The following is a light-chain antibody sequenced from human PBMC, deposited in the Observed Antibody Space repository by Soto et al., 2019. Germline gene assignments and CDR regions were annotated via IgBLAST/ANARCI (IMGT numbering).Light chain of an antibody. CDR1: SSDVGSYNL. J-gene: IGLJ2*01. V-gene: IGLV2-23*02. CDR3: CSYAGSSTLV. Sequence: QSALTQPASVSGSPGQSITISCTGTSSDVGSYNLVSWYQQHPGKAPKLMIYEVSKRPSGVSNRFSGSKSGNTASLTISGLQAEDEADYYCCSYAGSSTLVFDGGPKLTVL. CDR2: EVS.